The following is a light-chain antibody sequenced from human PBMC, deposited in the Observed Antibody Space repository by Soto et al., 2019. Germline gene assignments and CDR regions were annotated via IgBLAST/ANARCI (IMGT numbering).Light chain of an antibody. J-gene: IGKJ4*01. CDR1: QSVSSY. CDR2: DAS. V-gene: IGKV3-11*01. CDR3: QQYSNSPPLT. Sequence: EIVLTQSPATLSLSPGERATLSCRASQSVSSYLAWYQQKPGQAPRLLIYDASNRATGIPARFSGSGSGTDFTLTISSLEPEDFAVYYCQQYSNSPPLTFGGGTKVDI.